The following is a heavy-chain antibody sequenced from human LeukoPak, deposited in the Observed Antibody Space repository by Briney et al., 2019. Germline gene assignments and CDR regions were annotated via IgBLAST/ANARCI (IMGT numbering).Heavy chain of an antibody. D-gene: IGHD4-17*01. CDR2: IYSGGST. J-gene: IGHJ5*02. Sequence: GGSLRLSCAASGFTVSSNYMSWVRQAPGKGLEWVSVIYSGGSTYYADSVKGRFTISRDNSKNTLYLQMNSLRAEDTAVYYCARDRGTVTMHGEGWFDPWGQGTLVTVSS. CDR3: ARDRGTVTMHGEGWFDP. CDR1: GFTVSSNY. V-gene: IGHV3-53*01.